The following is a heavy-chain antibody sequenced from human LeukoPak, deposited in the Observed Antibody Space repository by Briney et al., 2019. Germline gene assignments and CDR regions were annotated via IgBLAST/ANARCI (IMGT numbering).Heavy chain of an antibody. CDR2: ISGGGST. V-gene: IGHV3-53*01. J-gene: IGHJ4*02. D-gene: IGHD3-10*01. Sequence: GGSLRLSCAASGFSVNSNYMSWVRQAPGKGLEWVSVISGGGSTYYADSVKGRFTISRDISKNTLYLQMNSLRAEDTAVYYCARGGGSGSYESFDYWGQGALVTVSS. CDR1: GFSVNSNY. CDR3: ARGGGSGSYESFDY.